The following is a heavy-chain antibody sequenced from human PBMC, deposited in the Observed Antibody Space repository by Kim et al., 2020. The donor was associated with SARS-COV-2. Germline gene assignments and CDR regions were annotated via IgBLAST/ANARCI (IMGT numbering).Heavy chain of an antibody. J-gene: IGHJ1*01. CDR2: INSDGSST. CDR1: GFTFSSYW. V-gene: IGHV3-74*01. D-gene: IGHD3-9*01. CDR3: ASPSYDILTGYLGLHFQH. Sequence: GGSLRLSCAASGFTFSSYWMHWVRQAPGKGLVWVSRINSDGSSTSYADSVKGRFTISRDNAKNTLYLQMNSLRAEDTAVYYCASPSYDILTGYLGLHFQHWGQGTLVTVSS.